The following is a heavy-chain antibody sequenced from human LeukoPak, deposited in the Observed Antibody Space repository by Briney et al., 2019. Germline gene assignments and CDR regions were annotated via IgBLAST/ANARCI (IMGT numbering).Heavy chain of an antibody. CDR1: GFTFSSYA. CDR3: AKDITMVRGVSRFDP. J-gene: IGHJ5*02. D-gene: IGHD3-10*01. V-gene: IGHV3-23*01. CDR2: ISGSGGST. Sequence: GGSLRLSCAASGFTFSSYAMSWVRQAPGKGLEWVSAISGSGGSTYYADSAKGRFTISRDNSKNTLYLQMNSLRAEDTAVYYCAKDITMVRGVSRFDPWGQGTLVTVSS.